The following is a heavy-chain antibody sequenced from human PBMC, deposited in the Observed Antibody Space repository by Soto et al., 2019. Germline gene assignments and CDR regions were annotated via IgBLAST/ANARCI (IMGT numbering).Heavy chain of an antibody. V-gene: IGHV4-59*08. Sequence: QVQLQESGPGLVKPSETLSLTCTVSSGSISRYYWTWIRQPPGKGLEWIGYISYSGSTNYNPSLKSRLTISADTSKNQFSLKVSSVTAADTAVYYCASRVRIDAFDIWGQGTMVTVSS. CDR3: ASRVRIDAFDI. CDR1: SGSISRYY. J-gene: IGHJ3*02. D-gene: IGHD1-1*01. CDR2: ISYSGST.